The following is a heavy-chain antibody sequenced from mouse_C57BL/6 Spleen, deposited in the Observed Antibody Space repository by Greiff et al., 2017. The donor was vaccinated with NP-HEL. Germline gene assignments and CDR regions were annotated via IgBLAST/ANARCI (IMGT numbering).Heavy chain of an antibody. CDR2: IDPSDSYT. Sequence: QVQLQQPGAELVRPGTSVKLSCKASGYTFTSYWMHWVKQRPGQGLEWIGVIDPSDSYTNYNQKFKGKATLTVDTSSSTAYMQLSSLTSEDSAVYYCARDYGSPFAYWGQGTLVTVSA. V-gene: IGHV1-59*01. D-gene: IGHD1-1*01. J-gene: IGHJ3*01. CDR1: GYTFTSYW. CDR3: ARDYGSPFAY.